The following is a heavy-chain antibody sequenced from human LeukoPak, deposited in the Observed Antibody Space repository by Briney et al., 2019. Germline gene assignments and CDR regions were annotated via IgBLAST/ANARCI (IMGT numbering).Heavy chain of an antibody. D-gene: IGHD2-2*01. Sequence: SQTLSLTCAISGDSVSSNSVTWNWIRQSPSRGLEWLGRTYYRSTWYNDYAVSVRGRITVNPDTFKNQFSLHLNSVAPEDTAVYYCARRLTQYDCFDPWGQGILVTVSS. CDR3: ARRLTQYDCFDP. CDR1: GDSVSSNSVT. J-gene: IGHJ5*02. V-gene: IGHV6-1*01. CDR2: TYYRSTWYN.